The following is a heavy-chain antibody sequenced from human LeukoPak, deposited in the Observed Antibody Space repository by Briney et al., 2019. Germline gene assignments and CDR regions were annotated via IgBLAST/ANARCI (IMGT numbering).Heavy chain of an antibody. D-gene: IGHD2-2*01. CDR3: AKAKGYCSSTSCYRDWFDP. CDR2: IRYDGSNK. J-gene: IGHJ5*02. V-gene: IGHV3-30*02. Sequence: PGGSLRLSCAASGFTFSSYAMHWVRQAPGKGLEWVAFIRYDGSNKYYADSVKGRFTISRDNSKNTLYLQMNSLRAEDTAVYYCAKAKGYCSSTSCYRDWFDPWGQGTLVTVSS. CDR1: GFTFSSYA.